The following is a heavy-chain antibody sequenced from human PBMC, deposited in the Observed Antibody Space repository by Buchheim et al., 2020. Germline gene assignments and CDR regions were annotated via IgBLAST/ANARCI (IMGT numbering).Heavy chain of an antibody. Sequence: QVQLVESGGGVVQPGRSLRLSCAASGFTFSSYAMHWVRQAPGKGLEWVAVISYDGSNKYYVDSVKGRFTISRDNSKNTLYLQMNRLRAEDTAGYDCARDGVATIIGGNFDYWGQGTL. D-gene: IGHD5-12*01. CDR2: ISYDGSNK. CDR3: ARDGVATIIGGNFDY. J-gene: IGHJ4*02. V-gene: IGHV3-30*04. CDR1: GFTFSSYA.